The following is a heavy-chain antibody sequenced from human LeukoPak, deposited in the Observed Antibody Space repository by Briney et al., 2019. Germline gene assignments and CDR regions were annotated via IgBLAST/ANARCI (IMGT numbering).Heavy chain of an antibody. Sequence: GGSLRLSCAASGFTFSSYGMHWVRQAPGKGLEWVSVIYSGGSTYYADSVKGRFTISRDNSKNTLYLQMNSLRAEDTAVYYCARAVLMVFLFDYWGQGTLVTVSS. V-gene: IGHV3-53*01. CDR2: IYSGGST. J-gene: IGHJ4*02. CDR1: GFTFSSYG. D-gene: IGHD2-8*01. CDR3: ARAVLMVFLFDY.